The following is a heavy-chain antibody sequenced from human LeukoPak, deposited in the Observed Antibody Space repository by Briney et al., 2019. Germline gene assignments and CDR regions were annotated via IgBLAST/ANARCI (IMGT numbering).Heavy chain of an antibody. J-gene: IGHJ5*02. CDR2: ISYDGSNK. Sequence: PGRSLRLSCAASGFTFSSYGMHWVRQAPGKGLEWVAVISYDGSNKYYADSVKGRFTISRDNSKNSLYLQMNSLRAEDTAVYYCARDQGRYGSGAPFPWGQGTLVTVSS. D-gene: IGHD3-10*01. CDR1: GFTFSSYG. CDR3: ARDQGRYGSGAPFP. V-gene: IGHV3-30*03.